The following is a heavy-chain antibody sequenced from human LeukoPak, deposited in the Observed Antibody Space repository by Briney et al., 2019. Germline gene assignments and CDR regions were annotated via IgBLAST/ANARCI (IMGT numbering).Heavy chain of an antibody. CDR1: GYTFTSYG. J-gene: IGHJ4*02. D-gene: IGHD3-22*01. Sequence: GASVKVSCKASGYTFTSYGISWVRQVPGQGLEWMGWISAYNGNTNYAQKLQGRVTMTTDTSTSTAYMELRSLRSDDTAVYYCARVRSYDSSGYPLDYWGQGTLVTVSS. CDR2: ISAYNGNT. V-gene: IGHV1-18*01. CDR3: ARVRSYDSSGYPLDY.